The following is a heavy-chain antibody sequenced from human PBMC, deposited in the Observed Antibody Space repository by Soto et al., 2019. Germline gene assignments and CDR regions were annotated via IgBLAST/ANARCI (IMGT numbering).Heavy chain of an antibody. J-gene: IGHJ3*01. D-gene: IGHD2-8*02. Sequence: SEQVSCLASGCTFSSYSLSRVEQAPGQGLEWMGGIIPIVSTTNYPQKLHGRVTITENETSCTAYMQLYSLRPEDTALYYCARATYWSGAFEVWGQGTTVTVSS. CDR2: IIPIVSTT. CDR1: GCTFSSYS. V-gene: IGHV1-69*13. CDR3: ARATYWSGAFEV.